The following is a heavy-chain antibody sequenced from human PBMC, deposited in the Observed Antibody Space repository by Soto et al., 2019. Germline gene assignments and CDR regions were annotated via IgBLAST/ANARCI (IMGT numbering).Heavy chain of an antibody. J-gene: IGHJ6*02. D-gene: IGHD3-10*01. CDR3: ARASFSSVGFGELLYYYYYGMDV. V-gene: IGHV3-21*01. CDR2: ISSSSSYI. CDR1: GFTFSSYS. Sequence: GGSLRLSCAASGFTFSSYSMNWVRQAPGKGLEWVSSISSSSSYIYYADSVKGRFTISRDNAKNSLYLQMNSLRAEDTAVDFCARASFSSVGFGELLYYYYYGMDVWGQGTTVTVSS.